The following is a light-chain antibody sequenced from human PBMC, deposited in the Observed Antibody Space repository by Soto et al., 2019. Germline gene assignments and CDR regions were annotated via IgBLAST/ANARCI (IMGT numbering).Light chain of an antibody. V-gene: IGLV2-18*02. CDR1: SSDVGSYNR. CDR2: EVS. CDR3: SSYTSSSTGV. J-gene: IGLJ2*01. Sequence: QSALTQPPSVSGSPGQSVTISCTGTSSDVGSYNRVFWYQQPPGTAPKLMIYEVSNRPSGVPDRFSGSKSGNTASLTISGLQAEDEADYYCSSYTSSSTGVFGGGTKLTVL.